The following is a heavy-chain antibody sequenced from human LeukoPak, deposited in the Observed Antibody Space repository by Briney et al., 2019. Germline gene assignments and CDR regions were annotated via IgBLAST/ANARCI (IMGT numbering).Heavy chain of an antibody. CDR2: ISNSGSTI. Sequence: GGSLRLSCAASGFTFSSYEMNWVRQAPGKGLEWVSYISNSGSTIYYADSVKGRFTISRDNAKNSLYLQMNSLRAEDTAVYYCARDSASSPDFWSYYYGMDVWGQGTTVTVSS. D-gene: IGHD3-3*01. CDR1: GFTFSSYE. CDR3: ARDSASSPDFWSYYYGMDV. J-gene: IGHJ6*02. V-gene: IGHV3-48*03.